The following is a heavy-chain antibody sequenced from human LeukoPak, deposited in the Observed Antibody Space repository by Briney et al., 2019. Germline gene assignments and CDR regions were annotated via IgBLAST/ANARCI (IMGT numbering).Heavy chain of an antibody. Sequence: ASVKVSCKASGYTFTSYGISWVRQAPGQGLEWMGWISAYNGNTNYAQKLQGRVTMTTDTSTSTAYMELRSLRSDDTAVYYCAKVDGITIFEVFDYWGQGTLVTVSS. D-gene: IGHD3-3*01. V-gene: IGHV1-18*01. CDR2: ISAYNGNT. CDR1: GYTFTSYG. J-gene: IGHJ4*02. CDR3: AKVDGITIFEVFDY.